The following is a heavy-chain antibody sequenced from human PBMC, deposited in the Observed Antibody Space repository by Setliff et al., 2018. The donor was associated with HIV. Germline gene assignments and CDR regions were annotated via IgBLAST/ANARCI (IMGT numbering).Heavy chain of an antibody. CDR2: IYYSGST. Sequence: PSETLSLTCTVSGGSISSYYWSWIRQPPGKGLEWIGYIYYSGSTNYNPSLKSRVTISVDTSENQFSLKLSSVTAADTAVYYCARHKSQPYYFDYWGQGTLVTVSS. CDR1: GGSISSYY. V-gene: IGHV4-59*08. J-gene: IGHJ4*02. CDR3: ARHKSQPYYFDY.